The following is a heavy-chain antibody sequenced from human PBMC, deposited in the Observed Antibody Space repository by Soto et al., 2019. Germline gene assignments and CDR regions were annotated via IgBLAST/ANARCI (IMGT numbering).Heavy chain of an antibody. V-gene: IGHV4-30-4*01. D-gene: IGHD6-13*01. CDR3: ARDGSSSTYDF. CDR1: GGSISSGDYY. Sequence: SETLSLTCTVSGGSISSGDYYWSWIRQPPGKGLEWIGYIYYSGSTYYNPSLKSRVTISLDTSKNQFSLKLSSVTAADTAVYYCARDGSSSTYDFWGQGALVTVSS. CDR2: IYYSGST. J-gene: IGHJ4*02.